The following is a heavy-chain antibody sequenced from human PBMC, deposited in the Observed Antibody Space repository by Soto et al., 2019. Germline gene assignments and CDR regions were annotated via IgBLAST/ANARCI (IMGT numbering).Heavy chain of an antibody. CDR1: GYTFTNYW. CDR2: IYPGDSDT. Sequence: PVECLKSSCKGSGYTFTNYWIGWVRQMPGKGLEWMGIIYPGDSDTKYNPSFQGQVTISDDKSITTTYLRWTSLKASDTAIYYCAAAIFYYGMDAWGHGTTVPVSS. J-gene: IGHJ6*02. CDR3: AAAIFYYGMDA. V-gene: IGHV5-51*01.